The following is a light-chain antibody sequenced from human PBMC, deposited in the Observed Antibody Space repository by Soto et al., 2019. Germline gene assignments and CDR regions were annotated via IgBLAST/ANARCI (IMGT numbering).Light chain of an antibody. Sequence: EIVLTQSPGTLSLSPGERATLSCRASQSVSSSYLAWYQQKLGQAPRLLIYGASSRATGIPDRSSGSGSGTDFTLTISRLEPEDFAVYYCQQYGSSPPWTFGQGTKVDIK. V-gene: IGKV3-20*01. CDR3: QQYGSSPPWT. CDR1: QSVSSSY. J-gene: IGKJ1*01. CDR2: GAS.